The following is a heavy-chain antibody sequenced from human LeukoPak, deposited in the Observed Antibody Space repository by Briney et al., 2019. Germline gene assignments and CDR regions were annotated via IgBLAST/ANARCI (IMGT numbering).Heavy chain of an antibody. CDR2: INPNSGGT. D-gene: IGHD6-13*01. J-gene: IGHJ6*03. Sequence: ASVKVSCKASGYTFTGYYMHWVRQAPGQGLEWMGWINPNSGGTNYAQKFQGRVTMTRDTSISTAYMELSRLRSDDTAVYYCARDPYSSSWYSVYYYYYMDVWGKGTTVTVSS. CDR1: GYTFTGYY. V-gene: IGHV1-2*02. CDR3: ARDPYSSSWYSVYYYYYMDV.